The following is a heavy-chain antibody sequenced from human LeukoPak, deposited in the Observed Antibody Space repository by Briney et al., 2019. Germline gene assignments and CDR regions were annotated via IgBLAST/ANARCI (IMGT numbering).Heavy chain of an antibody. CDR3: ARGEVPAALYYYYYYMDV. Sequence: SETLSLTCTVSGGSISSSSYYWGWIRQPPGKGLEWIGSIYYSGSTYYNPSLKSRVTISVDTSKNQFSLKLSSVTAADTAVYYCARGEVPAALYYYYYYMDVWGKGTTVTISS. J-gene: IGHJ6*03. CDR1: GGSISSSSYY. V-gene: IGHV4-39*01. CDR2: IYYSGST. D-gene: IGHD2-2*01.